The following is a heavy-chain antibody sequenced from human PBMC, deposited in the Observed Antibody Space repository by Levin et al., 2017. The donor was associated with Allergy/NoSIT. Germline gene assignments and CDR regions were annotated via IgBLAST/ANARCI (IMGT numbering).Heavy chain of an antibody. CDR1: GFTFASFW. CDR3: AREEGWGYHYGMDV. J-gene: IGHJ6*02. V-gene: IGHV3-7*01. D-gene: IGHD3-16*02. Sequence: EASVKVSCAASGFTFASFWMTWVRQAPGKGLEWVANIERDGGKTYYVDSVKGRFTISRDNAKNSVYLQMNSLRVDDTAVYYCAREEGWGYHYGMDVWGQGTTVTVSS. CDR2: IERDGGKT.